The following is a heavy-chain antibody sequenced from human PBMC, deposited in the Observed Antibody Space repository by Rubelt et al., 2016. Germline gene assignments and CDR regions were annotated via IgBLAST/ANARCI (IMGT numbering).Heavy chain of an antibody. CDR3: AREGIAALENWFDP. CDR1: GGSISSYY. D-gene: IGHD6-6*01. Sequence: QVQLQESGPGLVKPSETLSLTCTVSGGSISSYYWSWIRQPPGKGLEWIGYIYYSGSTNSNPSLKSRVTISVDTSKNQFSLKLSSVTAADTAVYYCAREGIAALENWFDPWGQGTLVTVSS. V-gene: IGHV4-59*01. J-gene: IGHJ5*02. CDR2: IYYSGST.